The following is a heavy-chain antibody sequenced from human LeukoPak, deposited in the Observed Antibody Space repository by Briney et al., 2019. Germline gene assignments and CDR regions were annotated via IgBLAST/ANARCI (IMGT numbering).Heavy chain of an antibody. CDR2: IISSSSPI. V-gene: IGHV3-48*02. Sequence: GQSLRLSCAASGFTFSNYGMNWVRQAPGKGLEWISYIISSSSPIYYADTVKGRFTISRDNAKNSLYLQMSSLRDEDTAVYYSARVGLGYRYDNGFDTWGQGTLVTVSS. CDR3: ARVGLGYRYDNGFDT. CDR1: GFTFSNYG. D-gene: IGHD5-18*01. J-gene: IGHJ5*02.